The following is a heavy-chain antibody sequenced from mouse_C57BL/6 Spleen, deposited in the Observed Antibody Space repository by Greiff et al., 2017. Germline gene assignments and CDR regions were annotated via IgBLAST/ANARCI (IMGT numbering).Heavy chain of an antibody. CDR1: GYTFTSYW. V-gene: IGHV1-55*01. CDR3: ARFHYGNYKDYYAMDY. CDR2: IYPGSGST. J-gene: IGHJ4*01. D-gene: IGHD2-1*01. Sequence: QVQLQQSGAELVKPGASVQMSCKASGYTFTSYWITWVKQRPGQGLEWIGDIYPGSGSTNYNEKFKSKATLTVATSSSTAYMQLSSLTSEDSAVYYCARFHYGNYKDYYAMDYWGQGTSVTVSS.